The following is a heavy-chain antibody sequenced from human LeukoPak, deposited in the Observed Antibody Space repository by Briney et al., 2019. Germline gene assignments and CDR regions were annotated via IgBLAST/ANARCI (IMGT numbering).Heavy chain of an antibody. V-gene: IGHV1-24*01. CDR3: ATGPVRAARFPDYYYYMDV. Sequence: ASVKVSCKVSGYTLTELSMHWVRQAPGKGLEWIGGFDPEDGETIYAQKFQGRVTMTEDTSTDTAYMELSSLRSEDTAVYYCATGPVRAARFPDYYYYMDVWGKGTTVTVSS. CDR1: GYTLTELS. D-gene: IGHD6-6*01. J-gene: IGHJ6*03. CDR2: FDPEDGET.